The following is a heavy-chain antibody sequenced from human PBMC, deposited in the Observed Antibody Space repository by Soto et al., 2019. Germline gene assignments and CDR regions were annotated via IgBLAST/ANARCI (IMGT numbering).Heavy chain of an antibody. J-gene: IGHJ3*01. D-gene: IGHD3-16*01. CDR2: LDPEDGEK. Sequence: QVQLVQSGPEVKEPGASVKVSCTVSGYSLNELSMHWVRQAPGGGLERMGGLDPEDGEKIYQQKFQDSGTVTEDTSTGYRELRGLKYEDTWIFYCAASLRLAFWGCYAFSLCGQGTLVAVCS. V-gene: IGHV1-24*01. CDR1: GYSLNELS. CDR3: AASLRLAFWGCYAFSL.